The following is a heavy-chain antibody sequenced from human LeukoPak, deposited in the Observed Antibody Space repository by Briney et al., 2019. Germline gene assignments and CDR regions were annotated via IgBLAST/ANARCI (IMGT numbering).Heavy chain of an antibody. CDR2: VSNRGNTG. V-gene: IGHV3-23*01. J-gene: IGHJ4*02. Sequence: GGSLRLSCAASGFTFSNHAMSWVRQTPGKGLEWVSTVSNRGNTGYYIDSVRGRFTVSRDNSKNTLYLQMNSLRAEDTAIYYCAKRGVTYGPFDSWGQGTLVTVSS. CDR1: GFTFSNHA. D-gene: IGHD2-8*02. CDR3: AKRGVTYGPFDS.